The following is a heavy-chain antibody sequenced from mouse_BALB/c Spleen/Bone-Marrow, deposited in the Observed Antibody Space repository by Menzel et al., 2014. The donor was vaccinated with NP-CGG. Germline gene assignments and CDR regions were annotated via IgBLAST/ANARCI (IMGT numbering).Heavy chain of an antibody. V-gene: IGHV5-6-3*01. Sequence: EVQGVGSGGGLVQPGGSLKLSCVASGFTFSSYGMSWVRQTPDKRLELVATINNNGGSTYYPDSVKGQFTISRDNAKNTLYLQMSSLKSEDTAMYYCARVYGWYFDVWGAGTTVTVSS. J-gene: IGHJ1*01. CDR2: INNNGGST. CDR1: GFTFSSYG. D-gene: IGHD1-1*01. CDR3: ARVYGWYFDV.